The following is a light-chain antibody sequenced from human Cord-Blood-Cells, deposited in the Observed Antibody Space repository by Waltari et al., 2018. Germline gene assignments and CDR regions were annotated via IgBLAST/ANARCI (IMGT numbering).Light chain of an antibody. CDR2: DVS. CDR1: SRAVGGYNY. J-gene: IGLJ3*02. Sequence: QSALTQPASVSVSPGQLTTISPTGTSRAVGGYNYSSWYQQPPGKGPKRMLYDVSNRPSGVSNRFSGSKSGNTASLTISGLQAEEEADDYCSSYTCSSPLFGGGTKLAVL. V-gene: IGLV2-14*01. CDR3: SSYTCSSPL.